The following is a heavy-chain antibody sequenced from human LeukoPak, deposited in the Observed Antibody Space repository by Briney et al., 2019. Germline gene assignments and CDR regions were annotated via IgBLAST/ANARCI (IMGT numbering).Heavy chain of an antibody. J-gene: IGHJ3*02. D-gene: IGHD6-13*01. V-gene: IGHV3-23*01. Sequence: HTGGTLRLSCAASGFTFSSYGMSWVRQAPGKGLEWVSAISGSGGSTYYADSVKGQFTISRDNSKNTLYLQMNSLRAEDTAVYYCAKDFHSSSWSDAFDIWGQGTMVTVSS. CDR2: ISGSGGST. CDR1: GFTFSSYG. CDR3: AKDFHSSSWSDAFDI.